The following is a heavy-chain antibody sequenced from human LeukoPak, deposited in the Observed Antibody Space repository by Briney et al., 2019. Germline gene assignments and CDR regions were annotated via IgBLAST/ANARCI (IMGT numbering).Heavy chain of an antibody. J-gene: IGHJ4*02. CDR2: ISSSSSYI. D-gene: IGHD3-3*01. V-gene: IGHV3-21*01. CDR1: GLTLSRDS. Sequence: SGGSLRLSCAASGLTLSRDSMNWVRQAPGKGLEWVSSISSSSSYIYYADSVKGRFTISRDNAKNSLYLQMNSLRAEDTAVYYCARTSTDYDFWSGLDYWGQGTLVTVSS. CDR3: ARTSTDYDFWSGLDY.